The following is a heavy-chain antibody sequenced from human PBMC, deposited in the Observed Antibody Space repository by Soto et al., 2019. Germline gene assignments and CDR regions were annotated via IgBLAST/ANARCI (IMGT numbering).Heavy chain of an antibody. CDR1: GGSFSGYY. D-gene: IGHD3-22*01. Sequence: PSETLSLTCAVHGGSFSGYYWSWIRQPPGKGLEWIGEINHSGSTNYNPSLKSRVTISVDTSKNQFSLKLSSVTAADTAVYYCARGFSLSVDSSGYYHDAFDIWGQGTMVTVSS. J-gene: IGHJ3*02. V-gene: IGHV4-34*01. CDR2: INHSGST. CDR3: ARGFSLSVDSSGYYHDAFDI.